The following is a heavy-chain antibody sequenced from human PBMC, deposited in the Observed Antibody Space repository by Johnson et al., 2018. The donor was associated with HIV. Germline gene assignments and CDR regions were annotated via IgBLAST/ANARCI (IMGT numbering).Heavy chain of an antibody. D-gene: IGHD3-3*01. CDR3: AREAYYARAFDL. Sequence: QVQLVESGGGVVQPGRSLRLSCAASGFMFSSFAMHWVRQAPGKGLEWVAVISYDGSSKYYADSLKGRFAISRDNSRNTLDLRMDSLRVEDTAVYYCAREAYYARAFDLWGQGTMVTVSS. CDR2: ISYDGSSK. V-gene: IGHV3-30*09. J-gene: IGHJ3*01. CDR1: GFMFSSFA.